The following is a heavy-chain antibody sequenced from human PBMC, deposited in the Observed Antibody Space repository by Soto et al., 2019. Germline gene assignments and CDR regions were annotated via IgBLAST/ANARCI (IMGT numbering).Heavy chain of an antibody. D-gene: IGHD1-26*01. Sequence: EVQLVESGGGLVQPGGSLRLSCAAFGFTFSSNWMHWVRQVPGKGLVWVSRLNSDGSSTSYADSVKGRFTISRDNAKNTLYLQMNTLRAEVTAVYYCGKAVGWAPVDHWGQGTLVTVSS. CDR1: GFTFSSNW. J-gene: IGHJ4*02. CDR3: GKAVGWAPVDH. V-gene: IGHV3-74*01. CDR2: LNSDGSST.